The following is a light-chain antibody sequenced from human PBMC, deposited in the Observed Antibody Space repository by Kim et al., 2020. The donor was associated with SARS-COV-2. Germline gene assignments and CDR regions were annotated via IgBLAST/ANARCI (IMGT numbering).Light chain of an antibody. CDR2: DNT. CDR1: SSNMGAVDD. Sequence: RVPISCIGGSSNMGAVDDGHWYQHLPGAAPKLLIFDNTNRPSGVPDRFSGSKSGTSASLVITGLQAEDEADYYCQSYDTSLSTYVFGSGTKVTVL. J-gene: IGLJ1*01. V-gene: IGLV1-40*01. CDR3: QSYDTSLSTYV.